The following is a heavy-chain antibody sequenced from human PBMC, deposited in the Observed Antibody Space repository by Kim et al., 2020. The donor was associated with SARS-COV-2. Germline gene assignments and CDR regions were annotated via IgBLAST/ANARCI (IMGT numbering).Heavy chain of an antibody. Sequence: GGSLRLSCAASGFTFSNAWMSWVRQAPGKGLEWVGRIKSKTDGGTTDYAAPVKGRFTISRDDSKNTLYLQMNSLKTEDTAVYYCTPHAEQYSSSWYFQHWGQGTLVTVSS. D-gene: IGHD6-13*01. CDR1: GFTFSNAW. CDR3: TPHAEQYSSSWYFQH. V-gene: IGHV3-15*01. J-gene: IGHJ1*01. CDR2: IKSKTDGGTT.